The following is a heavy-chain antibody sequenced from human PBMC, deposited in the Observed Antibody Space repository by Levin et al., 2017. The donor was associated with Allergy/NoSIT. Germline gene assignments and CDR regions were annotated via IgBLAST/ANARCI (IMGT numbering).Heavy chain of an antibody. V-gene: IGHV3-48*03. CDR3: SLIPSTIRTYYYYSMDV. J-gene: IGHJ6*02. Sequence: PGGSLRLSCVASGFTFSSYEMNWVRQAPGKGLEWVSYISTSGSTIYYADSVKGRFTISRDNAKNSLYLQMNSLRAEDTAVYYCSLIPSTIRTYYYYSMDVWGQGTTVTVSS. CDR2: ISTSGSTI. CDR1: GFTFSSYE. D-gene: IGHD5/OR15-5a*01.